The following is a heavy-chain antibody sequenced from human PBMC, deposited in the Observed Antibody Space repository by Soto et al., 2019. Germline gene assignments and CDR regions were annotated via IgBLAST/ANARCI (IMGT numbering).Heavy chain of an antibody. CDR2: ISSSSSYI. CDR3: ARDCSSTSCASGVDYYYYGMDV. J-gene: IGHJ6*02. Sequence: EVQLVESGGGLVKPGGSLRLSCAASGFTFSSYSMNWVRQAPGKGLEWVSSISSSSSYIYYADSVKGRFTISRDNAKNSLYLQINSLRAEDTAVYYCARDCSSTSCASGVDYYYYGMDVWGQGTTVTVSS. V-gene: IGHV3-21*01. CDR1: GFTFSSYS. D-gene: IGHD2-2*01.